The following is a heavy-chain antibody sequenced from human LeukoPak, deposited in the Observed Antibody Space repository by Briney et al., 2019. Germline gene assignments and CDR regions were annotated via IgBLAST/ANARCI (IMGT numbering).Heavy chain of an antibody. Sequence: PGGSLRLSCAASGFTFSDYVMHWVRQAPGKGLEWVAVIWYDGSNKYYADSVKGRFTISRDNFKNTLYLQMNSLRAEDTAVYYCARDRSWGSQCYFDCWGQGTLVTVSS. J-gene: IGHJ4*02. CDR1: GFTFSDYV. CDR2: IWYDGSNK. CDR3: ARDRSWGSQCYFDC. D-gene: IGHD7-27*01. V-gene: IGHV3-33*01.